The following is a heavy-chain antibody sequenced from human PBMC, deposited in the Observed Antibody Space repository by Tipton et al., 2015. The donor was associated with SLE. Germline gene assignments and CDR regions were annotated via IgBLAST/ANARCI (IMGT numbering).Heavy chain of an antibody. CDR2: IYHSGST. CDR1: GGSISSSSYY. J-gene: IGHJ4*02. D-gene: IGHD3-22*01. Sequence: GLVKPSETLSLTCTVSGGSISSSSYYWGWIRQPPGKGLEWIGYIYHSGSTYYNPSLKSRVTMSVDTSKNQFSLKLSPVTAADTAVYFCARDYYDTSGDRVDYWGQGTLVTVSS. CDR3: ARDYYDTSGDRVDY. V-gene: IGHV4-39*07.